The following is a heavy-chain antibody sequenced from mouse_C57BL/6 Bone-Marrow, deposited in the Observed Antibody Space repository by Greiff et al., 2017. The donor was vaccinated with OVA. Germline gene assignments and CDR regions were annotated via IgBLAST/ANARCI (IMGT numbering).Heavy chain of an antibody. Sequence: QVQLKESGAELARPGASVKLSCKASGYTFTSYGISWVKQRTGQGLEWIGEIYPRSGNTYYNEKFKGKATLTADKSSSTAYMELRSLTSEDSAVYFCAGPLTGTEAMDYWGQGTSVTVSS. CDR3: AGPLTGTEAMDY. CDR2: IYPRSGNT. V-gene: IGHV1-81*01. CDR1: GYTFTSYG. J-gene: IGHJ4*01. D-gene: IGHD4-1*01.